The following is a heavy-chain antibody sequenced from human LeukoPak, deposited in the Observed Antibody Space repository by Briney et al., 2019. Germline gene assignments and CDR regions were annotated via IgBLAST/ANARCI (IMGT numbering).Heavy chain of an antibody. CDR3: AKERSIAAAAQGS. J-gene: IGHJ5*02. CDR2: VSSDGRVQ. V-gene: IGHV3-30*18. CDR1: GFTFSNDG. Sequence: GGSLRLSCVASGFTFSNDGMQWVRQAPGKRLEWVAVVSSDGRVQFYTDSVKGRFTVSRDNSKNTLYLQMNSLRAEETAVYYCAKERSIAAAAQGSWGQGTLVSVFS. D-gene: IGHD6-13*01.